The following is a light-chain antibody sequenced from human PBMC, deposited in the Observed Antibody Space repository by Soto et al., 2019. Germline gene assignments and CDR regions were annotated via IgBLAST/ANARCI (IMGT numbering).Light chain of an antibody. V-gene: IGKV1-39*01. CDR2: ITS. CDR1: QSVGNY. Sequence: DIQMTQSPSSLSASVGDRVTITCRASQSVGNYLNWYQQKPGKSPEVLIYITSTLRSGVPSRFSGSGSGTDFTLTMSSLQPEDFATYYCEQGLSIPFTFGPGTKVDIK. CDR3: EQGLSIPFT. J-gene: IGKJ3*01.